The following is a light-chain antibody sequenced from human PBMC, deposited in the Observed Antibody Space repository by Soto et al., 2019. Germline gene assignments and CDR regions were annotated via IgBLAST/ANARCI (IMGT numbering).Light chain of an antibody. J-gene: IGKJ1*01. CDR2: QAS. Sequence: DIQMTQSPSTLSASVGDRVTITCRASQSVSNSLVWYQQKPGLAPKLLIYQASSLESGVPSRFSGSGSGTEFTLTISSLQPDDCATYYCQQYNTYRTFGQGTKVEI. CDR1: QSVSNS. CDR3: QQYNTYRT. V-gene: IGKV1-5*03.